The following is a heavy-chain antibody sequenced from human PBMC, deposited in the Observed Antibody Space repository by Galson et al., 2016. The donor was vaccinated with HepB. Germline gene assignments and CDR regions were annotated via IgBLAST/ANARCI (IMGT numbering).Heavy chain of an antibody. D-gene: IGHD3-10*02. Sequence: SLRLSCAVSGFIFSNYWMAWVRQAPGEGLEWVAIVRQDGSDKYYVDSVKGRFAISRDNAKNALYLQLSSLRADDTAVYYCAEVPTGQTTMFHFDYWGQGALVTVSS. CDR1: GFIFSNYW. J-gene: IGHJ4*02. V-gene: IGHV3-7*01. CDR2: VRQDGSDK. CDR3: AEVPTGQTTMFHFDY.